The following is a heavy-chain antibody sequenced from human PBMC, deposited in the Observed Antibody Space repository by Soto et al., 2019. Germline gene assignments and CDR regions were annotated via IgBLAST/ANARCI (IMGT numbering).Heavy chain of an antibody. CDR2: ISYDGSNK. CDR3: AKSFTGSQIETLRRGDSSGYSY. CDR1: RFTFSSYG. J-gene: IGHJ4*02. D-gene: IGHD3-22*01. Sequence: GVSRRDSCAACRFTFSSYGMHWVRQAPGKGLEWVAVISYDGSNKYYADSVKGRFTISRDNSKNTLYLQMNSLRAEDTAVYYCAKSFTGSQIETLRRGDSSGYSYWGQGP. V-gene: IGHV3-30*18.